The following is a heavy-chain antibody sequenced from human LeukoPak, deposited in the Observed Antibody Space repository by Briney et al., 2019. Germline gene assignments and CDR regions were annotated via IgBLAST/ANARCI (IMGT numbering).Heavy chain of an antibody. CDR1: GFSFSSYS. Sequence: GGSLRLSCAASGFSFSSYSMNWVRQSPGKGLEWVSSISRSSSNTYYADSLKGRFTISRDNAKNSLYLPMNSLRAEDTAVYYCARVLEAAAFDFWGQGTLVTVSS. V-gene: IGHV3-21*01. D-gene: IGHD6-13*01. CDR3: ARVLEAAAFDF. J-gene: IGHJ4*02. CDR2: ISRSSSNT.